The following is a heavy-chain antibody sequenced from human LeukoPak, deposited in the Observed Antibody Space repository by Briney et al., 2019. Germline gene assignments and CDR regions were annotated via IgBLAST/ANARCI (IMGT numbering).Heavy chain of an antibody. CDR3: ARDSLYSSSSGEYDY. CDR1: GFTFSSYS. D-gene: IGHD6-6*01. CDR2: ISNSSSYI. J-gene: IGHJ4*02. Sequence: GGSLRLSCAASGFTFSSYSMNWVRQAPGKGLEWVSSISNSSSYIYYADSVKGRFTISRDTAKNSLYLQMNSLRAEDTAVYYCARDSLYSSSSGEYDYWGQGTLVTVSS. V-gene: IGHV3-21*01.